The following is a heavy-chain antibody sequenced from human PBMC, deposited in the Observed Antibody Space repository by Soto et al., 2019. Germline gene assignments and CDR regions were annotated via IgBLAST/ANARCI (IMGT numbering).Heavy chain of an antibody. CDR2: IYPGDSDT. Sequence: PGESLKISCKGSGYSFTSHWIGWVRQMPGKGLEWMGIIYPGDSDTRYNPSFQGQVTISADKSISTAYLQWSSLKASDTAMYYCARCSGGSYYYYYGMDVWGQGTTVTVSS. V-gene: IGHV5-51*01. J-gene: IGHJ6*02. CDR3: ARCSGGSYYYYYGMDV. D-gene: IGHD2-15*01. CDR1: GYSFTSHW.